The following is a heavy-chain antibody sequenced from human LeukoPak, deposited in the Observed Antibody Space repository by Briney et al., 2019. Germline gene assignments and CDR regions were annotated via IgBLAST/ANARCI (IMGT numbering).Heavy chain of an antibody. Sequence: GGSLRLSCAGSGFTFSNYAMNWVRQAPGKGLEWVSSISHSGSLSYADSVKGRFTISRDNSKNTLFLQMNSLRAEDTAVYYCARDSGYDILTGVYYYYYMDVWGKGTTVTVSS. CDR1: GFTFSNYA. V-gene: IGHV3-23*01. CDR3: ARDSGYDILTGVYYYYYMDV. J-gene: IGHJ6*03. CDR2: ISHSGSL. D-gene: IGHD3-9*01.